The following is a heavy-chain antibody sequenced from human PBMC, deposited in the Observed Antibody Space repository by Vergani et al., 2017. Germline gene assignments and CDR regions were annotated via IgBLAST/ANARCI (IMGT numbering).Heavy chain of an antibody. CDR2: ISGSGGST. D-gene: IGHD3-9*01. V-gene: IGHV3-23*01. CDR3: ARGKXIETCYMSNWLDS. J-gene: IGHJ5*01. Sequence: EVQLLESGGDLVQPGGSLRLSCAASGFTFNHYAMNWVRQAPGKGLEWVSGISGSGGSTYYAGSVKGRFTISRDSSKNTLYLQMNSLRVEDTGVYYCARGKXIETCYMSNWLDSWGQGTLVTVSS. CDR1: GFTFNHYA.